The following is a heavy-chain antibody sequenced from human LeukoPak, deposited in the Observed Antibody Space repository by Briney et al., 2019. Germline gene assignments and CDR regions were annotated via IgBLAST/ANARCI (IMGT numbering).Heavy chain of an antibody. V-gene: IGHV3-66*01. CDR3: ARETSGVYFDY. Sequence: GGSLRLSCAASGFTFSSYAMSWVRQAPGKGLEWVSVIYSGGSTYYADSVKGRFTISRDNSKNTLYLQMNSLRAEDTAVYYCARETSGVYFDYWGQGTLVTVSS. J-gene: IGHJ4*02. CDR2: IYSGGST. CDR1: GFTFSSYA. D-gene: IGHD1-7*01.